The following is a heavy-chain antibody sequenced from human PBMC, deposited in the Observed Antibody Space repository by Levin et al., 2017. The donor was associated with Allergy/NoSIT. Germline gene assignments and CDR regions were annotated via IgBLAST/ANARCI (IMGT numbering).Heavy chain of an antibody. CDR1: GGSISSGHYY. V-gene: IGHV4-61*02. Sequence: SCTVSGGSISSGHYYWSWIRQPAGKGLEWIGRIYTSGSTNYNPSLKSRVTISVDTSKNQFSLKLRSVTAADTAMYFCATDRSVRGGFDPWGQGTLVTVSS. CDR2: IYTSGST. D-gene: IGHD3-10*01. CDR3: ATDRSVRGGFDP. J-gene: IGHJ5*02.